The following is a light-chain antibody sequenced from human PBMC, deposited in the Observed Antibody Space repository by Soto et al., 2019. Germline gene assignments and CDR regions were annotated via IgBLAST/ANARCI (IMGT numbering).Light chain of an antibody. J-gene: IGLJ3*02. Sequence: QAVVTQPASVSGSPGQSITISCTGTSSDVGSYNLVSWYQQHPGKAPKLMIYEGSKRPSGVSNRFSGSKSGNTASLTISGLQAEDEADYYCCSYAGSSPVVIGGGTKLTVL. CDR3: CSYAGSSPVV. CDR1: SSDVGSYNL. V-gene: IGLV2-23*01. CDR2: EGS.